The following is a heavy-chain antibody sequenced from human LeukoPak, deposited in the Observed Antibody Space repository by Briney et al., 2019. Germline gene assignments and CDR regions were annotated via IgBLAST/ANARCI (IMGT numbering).Heavy chain of an antibody. CDR2: IYYSGST. D-gene: IGHD3-10*01. Sequence: SETLSLTCTVSGGSVSSGSYYWSWIRQPPGKGLEWIGYIYYSGSTNYNPSLKSRVTISVDTSKNQFSLKLSSVTAADTAVHYCARAPNNYGKFDYWGQGTLVTVSS. V-gene: IGHV4-61*01. CDR3: ARAPNNYGKFDY. J-gene: IGHJ4*02. CDR1: GGSVSSGSYY.